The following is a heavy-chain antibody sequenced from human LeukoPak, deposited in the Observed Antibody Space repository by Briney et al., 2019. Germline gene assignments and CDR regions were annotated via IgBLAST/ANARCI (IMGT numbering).Heavy chain of an antibody. D-gene: IGHD6-19*01. Sequence: PSETLSLTCTVSGGSISCSSYYWGWIRQPPGKGLEWIGSIYYSGSTYYNPSLKSRVTISVDTSKNQFSLKLSSVTAADTAVYYCARLLYSSGWFPYFDYWGQGTLVTVS. CDR3: ARLLYSSGWFPYFDY. CDR2: IYYSGST. V-gene: IGHV4-39*01. J-gene: IGHJ4*02. CDR1: GGSISCSSYY.